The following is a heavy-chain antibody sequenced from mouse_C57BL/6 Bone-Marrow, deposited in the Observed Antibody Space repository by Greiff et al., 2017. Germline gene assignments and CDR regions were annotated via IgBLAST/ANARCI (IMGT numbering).Heavy chain of an antibody. CDR3: ARSPAGFDYYDY. Sequence: VKLMESGAELVRPGTSVKVSCKASGYAFTNYLIEWVKQRPGQGLEWIGVINPGSGGTKYNEKFKGKATLTADKSSSTAYMQLSSLTSEDSAVYFCARSPAGFDYYDYWGQGTTLTVSS. CDR2: INPGSGGT. J-gene: IGHJ2*01. CDR1: GYAFTNYL. V-gene: IGHV1-54*01. D-gene: IGHD2-2*01.